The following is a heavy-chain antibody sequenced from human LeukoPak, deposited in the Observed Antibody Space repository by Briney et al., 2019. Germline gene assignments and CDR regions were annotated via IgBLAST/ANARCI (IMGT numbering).Heavy chain of an antibody. Sequence: GGSLRLSCAASGFTFSSYAMSWVRQAPGKGLEWVPAISGSGGSTYYADSVKGRFTISRDNSKNTLYLQMNSLRSEDTAVYYCARGGYGSGSYDFDYWGQGTLVTVSS. CDR1: GFTFSSYA. D-gene: IGHD3-10*01. CDR3: ARGGYGSGSYDFDY. CDR2: ISGSGGST. V-gene: IGHV3-23*01. J-gene: IGHJ4*02.